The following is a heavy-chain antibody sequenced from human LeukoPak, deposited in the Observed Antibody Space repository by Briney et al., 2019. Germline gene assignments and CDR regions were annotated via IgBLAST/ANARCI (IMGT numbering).Heavy chain of an antibody. V-gene: IGHV3-23*01. CDR2: ISASGGRT. J-gene: IGHJ4*02. D-gene: IGHD2-15*01. CDR1: GFTFSSYA. CDR3: AKSTLVEGNSDF. Sequence: GGSLRLSCTTSGFTFSSYAMSWVRQAPGKGLEWVSTISASGGRTNYADSVMGRFTISRDNSKNTLYLQMNSLRAEDTAVYYCAKSTLVEGNSDFWGQGTLVTVSS.